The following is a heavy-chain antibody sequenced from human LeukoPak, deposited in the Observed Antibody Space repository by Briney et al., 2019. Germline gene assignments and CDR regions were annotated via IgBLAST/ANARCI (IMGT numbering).Heavy chain of an antibody. Sequence: PGGSLRLSCAASGFTFIDYAMNWVRQGPGKGLEWVSFISSSGATIYYADPVKGRFTISRDNAKNSLYLQMNSLRAEDTAVYYCAELGITMIGGVWGKGTTVTISS. CDR2: ISSSGATI. V-gene: IGHV3-48*03. CDR1: GFTFIDYA. J-gene: IGHJ6*04. CDR3: AELGITMIGGV. D-gene: IGHD3-10*02.